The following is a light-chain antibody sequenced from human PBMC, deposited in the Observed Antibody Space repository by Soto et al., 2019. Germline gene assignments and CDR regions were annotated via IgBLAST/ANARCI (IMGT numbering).Light chain of an antibody. CDR2: EVS. J-gene: IGLJ3*02. Sequence: QSALTQPPSASGSPGQSVTISCTGTSSDVGVYNYVSWYQQHPGKAPKLMIYEVSKRPSGVPDLFSGSKSGNTASLTVSGLQAEDEADYYCSTYAGSTNLVFGGGTKLTVL. CDR1: SSDVGVYNY. V-gene: IGLV2-8*01. CDR3: STYAGSTNLV.